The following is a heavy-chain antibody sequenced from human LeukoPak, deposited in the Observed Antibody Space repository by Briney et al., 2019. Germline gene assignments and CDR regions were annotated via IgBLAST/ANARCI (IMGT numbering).Heavy chain of an antibody. D-gene: IGHD6-13*01. CDR3: ARMGIAAVGAYYFDY. V-gene: IGHV3-30-3*01. Sequence: PGGSLRLSCAASGFTFSHYTIHWVRQAPGKGLQWVTAISYDGTNKYYADSVKGRFTISRDNSKNTVFLEMASLRAEDTAVYYCARMGIAAVGAYYFDYWGQGTLVAVSS. J-gene: IGHJ4*02. CDR2: ISYDGTNK. CDR1: GFTFSHYT.